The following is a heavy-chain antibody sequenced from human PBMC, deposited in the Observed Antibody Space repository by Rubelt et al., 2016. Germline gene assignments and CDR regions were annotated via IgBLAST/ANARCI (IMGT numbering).Heavy chain of an antibody. D-gene: IGHD1-26*01. J-gene: IGHJ4*02. CDR2: IWYDGSTK. Sequence: GGVVQPGRSLRLSCAASGFTFSSYGMHWVRQAPGMGLEWVAVIWYDGSTKYYADSVKGRFTISRDNSKNTLYLQMNSLRAEDTAVYYCARGGMGGSTGYFDYWGQGTLVTVSS. CDR3: ARGGMGGSTGYFDY. V-gene: IGHV3-33*01. CDR1: GFTFSSYG.